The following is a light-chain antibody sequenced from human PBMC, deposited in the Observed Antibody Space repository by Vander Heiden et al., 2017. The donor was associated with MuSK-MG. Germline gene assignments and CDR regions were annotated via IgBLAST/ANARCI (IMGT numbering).Light chain of an antibody. CDR2: GAS. J-gene: IGKJ3*01. Sequence: EIVLTQSPGTLSLSRGERATLSCRASQSVSRSYLAWYQHKPGQAPRLLIYGASSRATSIPDRFSGSGCGTDFTLTISRREPEDFAVYYCQQEGSSPFTFGHRTKVNIK. CDR1: QSVSRSY. CDR3: QQEGSSPFT. V-gene: IGKV3-20*01.